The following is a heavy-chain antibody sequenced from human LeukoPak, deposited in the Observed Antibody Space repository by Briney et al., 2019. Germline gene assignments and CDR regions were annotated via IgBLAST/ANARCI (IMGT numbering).Heavy chain of an antibody. CDR1: GFTFSSYW. CDR3: ARDPSLGYCSGGSCAEFDY. V-gene: IGHV3-7*01. D-gene: IGHD2-15*01. CDR2: IKQDGSEK. J-gene: IGHJ4*02. Sequence: GGSLRLSCAASGFTFSSYWMSWVRQAPGKGLEWVANIKQDGSEKYYVDSVKGRFTISRDNAKNSLYLQMNSLRAEDTAVYYCARDPSLGYCSGGSCAEFDYWGQGTLVTVSS.